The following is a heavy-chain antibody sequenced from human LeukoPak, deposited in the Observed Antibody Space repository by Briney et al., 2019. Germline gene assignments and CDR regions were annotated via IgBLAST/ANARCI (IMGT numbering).Heavy chain of an antibody. V-gene: IGHV4-34*01. CDR2: INHSGST. Sequence: SETLSLTCAVYGGSFRGYYWSWIRQPPGKGLEWIGEINHSGSTNYNPSLKSRVTISLNTSMKKFSLKLNAATAGATVVYYCASTERCSTTCPLDYWGQGTLVTVSS. CDR1: GGSFRGYY. J-gene: IGHJ4*02. D-gene: IGHD2-2*01. CDR3: ASTERCSTTCPLDY.